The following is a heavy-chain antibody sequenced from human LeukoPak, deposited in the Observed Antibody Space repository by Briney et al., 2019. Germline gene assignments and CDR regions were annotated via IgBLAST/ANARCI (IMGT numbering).Heavy chain of an antibody. CDR3: AKAYYYDSSGYSSYYFDY. CDR2: ISSSSSYI. Sequence: GGSLRLSCAASGFTFSSYSMNWVRQAPGKGLEWVSSISSSSSYIYYADSVKGRFTISRDNSKNTLYLQMNSLRAEDTAVYYCAKAYYYDSSGYSSYYFDYWGQGTLVTVSS. J-gene: IGHJ4*02. V-gene: IGHV3-21*04. CDR1: GFTFSSYS. D-gene: IGHD3-22*01.